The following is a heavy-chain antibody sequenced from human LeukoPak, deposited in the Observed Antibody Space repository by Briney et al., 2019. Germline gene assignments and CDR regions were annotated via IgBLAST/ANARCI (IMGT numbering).Heavy chain of an antibody. CDR1: GGSISSYY. J-gene: IGHJ5*02. V-gene: IGHV4-59*12. Sequence: SETLSLTCTVTGGSISSYYWSWIRQPPGKGLEWIGYIYYTGSTNYNPSLKSRVTISVDTSKNQFSLKLSSVTAADTAVFYCARASRGTMTTYNWFDPWGQGTLVTVSS. CDR2: IYYTGST. CDR3: ARASRGTMTTYNWFDP. D-gene: IGHD4-17*01.